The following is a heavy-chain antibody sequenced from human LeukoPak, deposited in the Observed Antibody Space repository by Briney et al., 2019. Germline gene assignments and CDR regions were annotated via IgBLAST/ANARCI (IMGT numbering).Heavy chain of an antibody. J-gene: IGHJ3*02. CDR3: ARDVPAGILDI. CDR2: IYYSGST. D-gene: IGHD2-2*01. V-gene: IGHV4-39*02. CDR1: GGSISSSSYY. Sequence: SETLSLTCTVSGGSISSSSYYWGWIRQPPGKGLEWIGSIYYSGSTYYNPSLKSRVTISVDTSKNQFSLKLSSVTAADTAVYYCARDVPAGILDIWGQGTMVTVSS.